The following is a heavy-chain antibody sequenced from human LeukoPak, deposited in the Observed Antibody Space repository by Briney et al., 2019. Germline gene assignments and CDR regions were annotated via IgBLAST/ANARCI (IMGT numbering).Heavy chain of an antibody. CDR3: AKDRVGAILYFDY. V-gene: IGHV3-23*01. J-gene: IGHJ4*02. CDR2: LSGSGGRT. CDR1: GFTFSSYG. Sequence: PGGSLRLSCAASGFTFSSYGMSWVRQAPGKGLEWVSALSGSGGRTYYADSLKGRFTISRDNSKNTLYLEMSSLRAEDTAIYYCAKDRVGAILYFDYWGQGSLVTVSS. D-gene: IGHD1-26*01.